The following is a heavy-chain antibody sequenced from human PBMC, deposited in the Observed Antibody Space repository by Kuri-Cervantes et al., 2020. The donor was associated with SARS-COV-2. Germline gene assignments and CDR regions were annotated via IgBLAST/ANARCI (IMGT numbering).Heavy chain of an antibody. J-gene: IGHJ5*02. Sequence: ASVKVSCKASGYTFTSYDINWVRRATGQGLEWMGWMNPNSGNTGYAQKFQGRVTMTRNTSISTAYMELSSLGSEDTAGYYCARQLVRGNWFDPWGQGTLVTVSS. CDR3: ARQLVRGNWFDP. CDR2: MNPNSGNT. V-gene: IGHV1-8*01. D-gene: IGHD6-6*01. CDR1: GYTFTSYD.